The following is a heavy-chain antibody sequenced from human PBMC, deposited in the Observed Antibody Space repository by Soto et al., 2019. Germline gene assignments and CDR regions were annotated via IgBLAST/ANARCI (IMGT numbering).Heavy chain of an antibody. V-gene: IGHV3-23*01. D-gene: IGHD1-26*01. CDR2: ISGSGGRT. CDR1: GFTFSSSA. J-gene: IGHJ5*02. Sequence: GGSLRLSCAASGFTFSSSAMSWVRQAPGEGLEWVSTISGSGGRTYYADSVKGRFTISRDNSKNTLYLHMNSLRVEDTALYYCAKKPSQMGGSYHLWGQGTPVTVSS. CDR3: AKKPSQMGGSYHL.